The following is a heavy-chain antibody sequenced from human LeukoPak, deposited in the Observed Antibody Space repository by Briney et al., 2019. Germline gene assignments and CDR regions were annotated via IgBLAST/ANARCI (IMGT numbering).Heavy chain of an antibody. J-gene: IGHJ4*02. CDR1: GSIFGSYG. CDR3: VGASAEGYFDS. V-gene: IGHV3-33*01. Sequence: GRPLRLSWAASGSIFGSYGMHWVRQAPGKGLEWVAVIWYDGSKEFYADSVKGRFTISRDNSKNRLSLQMNSLRAEDTAMYYCVGASAEGYFDSWGQGTLVTVSA. CDR2: IWYDGSKE. D-gene: IGHD2-2*01.